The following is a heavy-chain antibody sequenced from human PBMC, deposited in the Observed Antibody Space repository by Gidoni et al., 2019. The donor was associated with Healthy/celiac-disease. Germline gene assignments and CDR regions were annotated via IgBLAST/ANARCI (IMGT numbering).Heavy chain of an antibody. CDR2: IKSKTDGGTT. J-gene: IGHJ6*02. V-gene: IGHV3-15*01. CDR1: GFTFSNAW. Sequence: EVQLVESGGGLVKPGGSLRLSCAAPGFTFSNAWTSWVRQAPGKGLEWVGRIKSKTDGGTTDYAAPVKGRFTISRDDSKNTLYLQMNSLKTEDTAVYYCTTDPVGATTHYYYGMDVWGQGTTVTVSS. CDR3: TTDPVGATTHYYYGMDV. D-gene: IGHD1-26*01.